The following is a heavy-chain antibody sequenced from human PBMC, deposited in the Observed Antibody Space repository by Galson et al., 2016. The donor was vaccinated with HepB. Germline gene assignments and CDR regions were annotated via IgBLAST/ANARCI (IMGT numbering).Heavy chain of an antibody. CDR1: GFTFSSHW. Sequence: SLRLSCAVSGFTFSSHWMHWVRQAPGKELVWVSHINSDGSTTVYADSVKGRFTISRDNAKNTLYLQMNSLRAEDAAVYYCARDLSGDYGTGGYWGQGTLVAVSS. V-gene: IGHV3-74*01. J-gene: IGHJ4*02. CDR3: ARDLSGDYGTGGY. D-gene: IGHD4-17*01. CDR2: INSDGSTT.